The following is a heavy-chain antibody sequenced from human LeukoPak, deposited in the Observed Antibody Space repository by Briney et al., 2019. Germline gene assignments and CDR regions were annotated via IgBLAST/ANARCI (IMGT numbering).Heavy chain of an antibody. Sequence: SETLSLTCTVSGGSISSGGYYWSWIRQHPGKGLEWIGYIYYSGGTYYNPSLKSRVTISVDTSKNQFSLKLSSVTAADTAVYYCARGNEAYCGGDCYFGAFDIWGQGTMVTVSS. CDR3: ARGNEAYCGGDCYFGAFDI. CDR2: IYYSGGT. V-gene: IGHV4-31*03. CDR1: GGSISSGGYY. D-gene: IGHD2-21*02. J-gene: IGHJ3*02.